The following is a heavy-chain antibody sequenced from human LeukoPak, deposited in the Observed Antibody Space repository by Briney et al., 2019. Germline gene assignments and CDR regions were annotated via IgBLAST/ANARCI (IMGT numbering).Heavy chain of an antibody. D-gene: IGHD3-22*01. J-gene: IGHJ4*02. Sequence: ASVKVSCKASGYTFTGYYMHWVRQAPGQGLEWMGWINPNSGGTNYAQKFQGRVTMTRDTSISTAYMELSRLRSDDTAVSYCARDFLNYYDSSGPGDVDHWGQGTLVTVSS. CDR3: ARDFLNYYDSSGPGDVDH. CDR2: INPNSGGT. CDR1: GYTFTGYY. V-gene: IGHV1-2*02.